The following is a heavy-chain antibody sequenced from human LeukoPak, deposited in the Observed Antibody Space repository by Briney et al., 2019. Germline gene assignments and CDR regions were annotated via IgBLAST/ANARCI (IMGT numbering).Heavy chain of an antibody. J-gene: IGHJ5*02. D-gene: IGHD3-22*01. V-gene: IGHV4-34*01. CDR3: ARGRGGYYDSSGYYDWFDP. CDR1: GGSFSGYY. Sequence: PSETLSLTCAVYGGSFSGYYWSWIRQPPGKGLEWIGEINHSGSTNYNPSLKSRVTISVDTSKNQFSLKLSSVTAADTAVYYCARGRGGYYDSSGYYDWFDPWGQGTLVTVSS. CDR2: INHSGST.